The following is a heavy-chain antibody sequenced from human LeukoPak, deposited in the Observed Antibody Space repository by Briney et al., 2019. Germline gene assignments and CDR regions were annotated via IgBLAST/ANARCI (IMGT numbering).Heavy chain of an antibody. CDR3: ARLEMATPSSPYFDY. CDR1: GGTFSSYA. D-gene: IGHD5-24*01. V-gene: IGHV1-69*04. CDR2: IIPILGIA. J-gene: IGHJ4*02. Sequence: ASVTVSCKASGGTFSSYAISWVRQAPGQGLEWMGRIIPILGIANYAQKFQGRVTITADKSTSTAYMELSSLRSEDTAVYYCARLEMATPSSPYFDYWGQGTLVTVSS.